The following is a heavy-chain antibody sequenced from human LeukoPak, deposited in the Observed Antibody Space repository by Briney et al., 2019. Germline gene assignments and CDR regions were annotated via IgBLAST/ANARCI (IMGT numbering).Heavy chain of an antibody. Sequence: GASVKVSCKASGYTFTGYYMHWVRQAPGQGLEWMGWINPNSGGTNYAQKFQGRVTMTRDTSISTAYMELSRLRSDDTAVYCCALNLPGIAAAVLDYWGQGTLVTVSS. V-gene: IGHV1-2*02. CDR3: ALNLPGIAAAVLDY. D-gene: IGHD6-13*01. J-gene: IGHJ4*02. CDR1: GYTFTGYY. CDR2: INPNSGGT.